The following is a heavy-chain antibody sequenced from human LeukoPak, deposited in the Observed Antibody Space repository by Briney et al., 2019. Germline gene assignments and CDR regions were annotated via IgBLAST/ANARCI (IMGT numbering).Heavy chain of an antibody. J-gene: IGHJ4*02. Sequence: GGSLRLSCAASGFTFDDYGMSWVRQAPGKGLEWVSGINWNGGSTGYADSVKGRFTISRDNAKNSLYLQMNSLRAEDTAVYYCARPRDYYDSSGYYYYWGQGTLVTVSS. D-gene: IGHD3-22*01. CDR1: GFTFDDYG. CDR2: INWNGGST. CDR3: ARPRDYYDSSGYYYY. V-gene: IGHV3-20*04.